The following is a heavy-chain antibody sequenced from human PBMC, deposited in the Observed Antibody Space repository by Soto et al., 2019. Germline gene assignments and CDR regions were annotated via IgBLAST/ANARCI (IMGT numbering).Heavy chain of an antibody. J-gene: IGHJ6*02. CDR1: GGSFSTYA. Sequence: QVQLVQSGADVKEPGSSVTISCKTFGGSFSTYAINWVRQAPGQGLEWMGGAVPVYGTSTYAQNFQDRVTITADESTRTSYMELRRLTSEDTAVYYCARSLGLEYYYGMDVWGQGTTVTVSS. CDR3: ARSLGLEYYYGMDV. D-gene: IGHD1-1*01. V-gene: IGHV1-69*12. CDR2: AVPVYGTS.